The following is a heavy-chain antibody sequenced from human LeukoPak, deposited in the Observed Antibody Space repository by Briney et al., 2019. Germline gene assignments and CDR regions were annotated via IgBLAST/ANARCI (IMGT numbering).Heavy chain of an antibody. J-gene: IGHJ4*02. CDR2: IRYDGSNK. V-gene: IGHV3-30*02. D-gene: IGHD3-22*01. Sequence: TGGSLRLSCAASGFTFSSYGMHWVRQAPGKGLEWVAFIRYDGSNKYYADSVKGRFTISRDNSKNTLYLQMNSLRAEDTAVYHCAKDPEYDSSGYYSYYFDYWGQGTLVTVSS. CDR3: AKDPEYDSSGYYSYYFDY. CDR1: GFTFSSYG.